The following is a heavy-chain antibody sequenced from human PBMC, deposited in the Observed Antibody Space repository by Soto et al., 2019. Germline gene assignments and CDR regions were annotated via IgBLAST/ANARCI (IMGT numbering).Heavy chain of an antibody. CDR1: GYTFTSYA. J-gene: IGHJ6*02. CDR3: AKDRRPNYYYGMDV. V-gene: IGHV1-3*01. Sequence: GGSVKVSCKASGYTFTSYAMHLVRQGPGQRLEWMGWINAGNGNTKYSQKFQGRVTITRDTSASTAYMELSSLRSEDTAVYYCAKDRRPNYYYGMDVWGQGTTVTVSS. D-gene: IGHD6-25*01. CDR2: INAGNGNT.